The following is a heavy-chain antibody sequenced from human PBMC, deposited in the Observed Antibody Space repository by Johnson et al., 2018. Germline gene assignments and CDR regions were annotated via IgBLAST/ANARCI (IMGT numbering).Heavy chain of an antibody. CDR1: GFTFSSYD. Sequence: VQLVESGGGLVQPGGSLRLSCAASGFTFSSYDMHWVRQAPGKGLEWVSVIYSGGSTYYADSVKGRFTISRDNSKNTRYLQMNSLRAGDTAVYYCWRSYYDSSGYELLWAFDIWGQGTMVTGSS. J-gene: IGHJ3*02. D-gene: IGHD3-22*01. V-gene: IGHV3-66*02. CDR3: WRSYYDSSGYELLWAFDI. CDR2: IYSGGST.